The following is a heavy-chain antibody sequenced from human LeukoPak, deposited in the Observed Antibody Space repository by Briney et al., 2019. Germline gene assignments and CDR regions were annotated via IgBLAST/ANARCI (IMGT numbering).Heavy chain of an antibody. Sequence: KTGGSQRLSCAASGFTFSTYTMNWVRQAPGKGLEWVSSISSSSSYMFYADSVKGRFTISRDNTKNSLYLQMNSLRAGDTAVYYCARVRDLYRDYWGQGTLVTVSS. CDR1: GFTFSTYT. D-gene: IGHD2-2*02. J-gene: IGHJ4*02. CDR3: ARVRDLYRDY. CDR2: ISSSSSYM. V-gene: IGHV3-21*01.